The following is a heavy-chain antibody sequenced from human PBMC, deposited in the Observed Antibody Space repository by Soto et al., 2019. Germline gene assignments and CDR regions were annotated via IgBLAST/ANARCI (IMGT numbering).Heavy chain of an antibody. J-gene: IGHJ6*02. CDR1: GGSVNNANYF. D-gene: IGHD4-17*01. CDR3: ARAADYGGSRGGMDV. CDR2: IYYSGST. V-gene: IGHV4-31*03. Sequence: QVRLEESGPGLVKPSETLSLICSVSGGSVNNANYFWNWIRHHPENGLEWIGYIYYSGSTRYNPSFKTRATVSIDTSKNQFSLRLNSVTVADTAVYFCARAADYGGSRGGMDVWGRGTTVTVSS.